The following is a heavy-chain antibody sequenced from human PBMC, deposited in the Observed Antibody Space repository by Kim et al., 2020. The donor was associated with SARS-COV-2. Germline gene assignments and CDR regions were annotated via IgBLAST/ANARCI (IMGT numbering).Heavy chain of an antibody. Sequence: ASVKVSCKASGYTFTSYYMHWVRQAPGQGLEWMGIINPSGGSTSYAQKFQGRVTMTSDTSTSTVYMELSSLRSEDTAVYYCARDMWFGELRGGGDYWGQGTLVTVSS. CDR2: INPSGGST. CDR1: GYTFTSYY. CDR3: ARDMWFGELRGGGDY. D-gene: IGHD3-10*01. J-gene: IGHJ4*02. V-gene: IGHV1-46*01.